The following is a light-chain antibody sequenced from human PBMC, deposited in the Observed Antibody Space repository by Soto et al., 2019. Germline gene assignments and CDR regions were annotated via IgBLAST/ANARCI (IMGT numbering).Light chain of an antibody. CDR2: LGS. Sequence: DTVMTQSPLSLSVTPGEPASISCRSSQSLLHSNGDNYLDWYVQKPGQSPQLLIYLGSNRASGVPERFSGSESGTDFTLKISRVEAEDVEVEYCVQGLQRPVSFGGGTKVEIK. J-gene: IGKJ4*01. V-gene: IGKV2-28*01. CDR3: VQGLQRPVS. CDR1: QSLLHSNGDNY.